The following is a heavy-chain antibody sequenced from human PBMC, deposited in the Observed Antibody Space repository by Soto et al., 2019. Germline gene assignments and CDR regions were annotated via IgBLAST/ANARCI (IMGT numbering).Heavy chain of an antibody. V-gene: IGHV4-30-4*01. CDR3: ARETGVEYSSHPTYYYYGMDV. J-gene: IGHJ6*02. CDR2: IYYSGST. D-gene: IGHD6-6*01. Sequence: TCTVSGGSISSGDYYWSWIRQPPGKGLEWIGYIYYSGSTYYNPSLKSRVTISVDTSKNQFSLKLSSVTAADTAVYYCARETGVEYSSHPTYYYYGMDVWGQGTTVTVSS. CDR1: GGSISSGDYY.